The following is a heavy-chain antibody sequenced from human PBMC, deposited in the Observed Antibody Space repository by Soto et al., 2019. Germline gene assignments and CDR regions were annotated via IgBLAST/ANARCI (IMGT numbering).Heavy chain of an antibody. CDR2: INPSGGST. V-gene: IGHV1-46*01. J-gene: IGHJ4*02. D-gene: IGHD1-26*01. CDR1: GYTFTSYY. CDR3: ARDVKEAGGSYLFDY. Sequence: ASVKVSCKASGYTFTSYYMHWVRQAPGQGLEWMGIINPSGGSTGYAQKFQGRVTMTRDTSTSTVYMELSSLRSEDTAVYYCARDVKEAGGSYLFDYWGQGTLVTVSS.